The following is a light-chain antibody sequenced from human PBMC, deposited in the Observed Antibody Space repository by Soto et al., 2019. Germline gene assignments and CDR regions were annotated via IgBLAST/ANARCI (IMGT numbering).Light chain of an antibody. J-gene: IGKJ3*01. CDR1: QSVSSY. CDR3: QQRSSWPS. Sequence: EIVLTQSPVILSLSPGERATLSCRASQSVSSYIAWYQQKPGQAPRLLIYDASNRASGIPARFSGSGSGTDFTLTNSSLEPEDFAVYYCQQRSSWPSFGPGTKVDVK. V-gene: IGKV3-11*01. CDR2: DAS.